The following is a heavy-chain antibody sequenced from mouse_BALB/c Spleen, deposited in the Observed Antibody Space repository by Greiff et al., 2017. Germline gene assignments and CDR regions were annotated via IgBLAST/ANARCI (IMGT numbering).Heavy chain of an antibody. Sequence: DVKLQESGGGLVQPGGSLRLSCATSGFTFTDYYMSWVRQPPGKALEWLGFIRNKANGYTTEYSASVKGRFTISRDNSQSILYLQMNTLRAEDSATYYCARDNYGSSFFYAMDYWGQGTSVTVSS. CDR1: GFTFTDYY. J-gene: IGHJ4*01. CDR2: IRNKANGYTT. CDR3: ARDNYGSSFFYAMDY. D-gene: IGHD1-1*01. V-gene: IGHV7-3*02.